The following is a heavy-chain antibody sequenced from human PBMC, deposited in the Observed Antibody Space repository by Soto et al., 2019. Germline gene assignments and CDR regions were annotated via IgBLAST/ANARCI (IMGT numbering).Heavy chain of an antibody. CDR1: GYTFTSYD. D-gene: IGHD1-26*01. Sequence: QVQLVQSVAEVKKPGASVKVSCKASGYTFTSYDINWVRQATGQGIEWMGWMKPNSGNTGNAQKLQGRVTMTRNTSKSTPYMELSSLRSEDTAVYYCARGLGGGSYYFDYWGQGTLVTVSS. CDR2: MKPNSGNT. CDR3: ARGLGGGSYYFDY. V-gene: IGHV1-8*01. J-gene: IGHJ4*02.